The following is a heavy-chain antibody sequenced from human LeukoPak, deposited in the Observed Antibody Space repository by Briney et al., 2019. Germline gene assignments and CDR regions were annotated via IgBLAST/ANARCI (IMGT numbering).Heavy chain of an antibody. Sequence: GGSLRLSCAASGFTFSSYAMSWVRQAPGKGLEWVSAISGSGSTYYADSVRGRFTISRDNSKNTLYLQMNSLRAEDTAVYYCASEEYYYDSSGYWNWGQGTLVTVSS. J-gene: IGHJ4*02. CDR1: GFTFSSYA. V-gene: IGHV3-23*01. D-gene: IGHD3-22*01. CDR3: ASEEYYYDSSGYWN. CDR2: ISGSGST.